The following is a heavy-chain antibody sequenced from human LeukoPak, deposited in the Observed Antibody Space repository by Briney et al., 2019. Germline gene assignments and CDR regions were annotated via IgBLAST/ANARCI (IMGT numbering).Heavy chain of an antibody. J-gene: IGHJ3*02. CDR1: GFTFSIYS. V-gene: IGHV3-7*01. Sequence: GGSLRLSCAASGFTFSIYSMSWVRLAPGRGLEWVANIKHDGSAKFYVDSVKGRFTISRDNAKNLLYLQMNSLRAEDTAVYYCARDADLGTTITGGFDIWGQGTMVTVSS. CDR2: IKHDGSAK. CDR3: ARDADLGTTITGGFDI. D-gene: IGHD5-24*01.